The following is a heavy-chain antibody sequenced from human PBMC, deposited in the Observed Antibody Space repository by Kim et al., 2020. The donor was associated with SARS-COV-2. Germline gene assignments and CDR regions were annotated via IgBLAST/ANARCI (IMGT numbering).Heavy chain of an antibody. CDR2: IIPIFGTA. V-gene: IGHV1-69*13. D-gene: IGHD6-6*01. J-gene: IGHJ3*02. CDR1: GGTFSSYA. Sequence: SVKVSCKASGGTFSSYAISWVRQAPGQGLEWMGGIIPIFGTANYAQKFQGRVTITADESTSTAYMELSSLRSEDTAVYYCARPLDGYSSSLDAFDIWGQGTMVTVSS. CDR3: ARPLDGYSSSLDAFDI.